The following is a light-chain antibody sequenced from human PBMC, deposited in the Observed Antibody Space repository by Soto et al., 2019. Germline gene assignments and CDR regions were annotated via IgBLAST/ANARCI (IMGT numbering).Light chain of an antibody. CDR2: AVS. CDR3: YSYTGTYTWV. CDR1: SSDVGGYNY. J-gene: IGLJ3*02. V-gene: IGLV2-11*01. Sequence: QSALTQPHSVSGSPGQSVTISCTGTSSDVGGYNYVSWYQLHPGSAPKLLIFAVSERPSGVPDRFSGSRSGNTASLTISGLQAEDEAAYYFYSYTGTYTWVFGGGTKLTVL.